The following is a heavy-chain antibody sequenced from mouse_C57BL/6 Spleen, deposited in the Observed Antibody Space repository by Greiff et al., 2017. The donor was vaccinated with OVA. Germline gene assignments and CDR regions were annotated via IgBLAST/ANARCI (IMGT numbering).Heavy chain of an antibody. CDR3: ARDLLYGSSSWYFDV. J-gene: IGHJ1*03. CDR2: ISDGGSYT. CDR1: GFTFSSYA. Sequence: EVMLVESGGGLVKPGGSLKLSCAASGFTFSSYAMSWVRQTPEKRLEWVATISDGGSYTYYPDNVKGRFTISRDNAKNNLYLQMSHLKSEDTAMYYCARDLLYGSSSWYFDVWGTGTTVTVSS. D-gene: IGHD1-1*01. V-gene: IGHV5-4*01.